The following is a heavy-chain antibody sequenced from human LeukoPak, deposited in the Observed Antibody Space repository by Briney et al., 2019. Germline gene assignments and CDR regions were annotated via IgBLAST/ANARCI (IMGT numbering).Heavy chain of an antibody. D-gene: IGHD2-15*01. CDR3: VVGGSPGY. CDR2: ISTDGYTT. V-gene: IGHV3-74*01. J-gene: IGHJ4*02. CDR1: GLAFSAYK. Sequence: GGSLRLSCAASGLAFSAYKVHWVRQAPRKGLVWVSRISTDGYTTDYADFVQGRFTASRDNTKNTWSLEMNSLRAEDTAVYYCVVGGSPGYWGQGTLVTVSS.